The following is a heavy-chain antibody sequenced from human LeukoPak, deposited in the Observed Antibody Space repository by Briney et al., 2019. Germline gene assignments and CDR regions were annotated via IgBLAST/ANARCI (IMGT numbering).Heavy chain of an antibody. V-gene: IGHV3-74*01. CDR2: IRTDGSDT. J-gene: IGHJ4*02. CDR3: ARGGSSGCLDY. Sequence: GGSLRLSCAASGFTFSSYWMHWVRQAPGKGLVWVSRIRTDGSDTSYADSVRGRFTISRDNAKNTLYLQMNSMSAEDTSVYYCARGGSSGCLDYWGQGTLVSVSS. CDR1: GFTFSSYW. D-gene: IGHD6-19*01.